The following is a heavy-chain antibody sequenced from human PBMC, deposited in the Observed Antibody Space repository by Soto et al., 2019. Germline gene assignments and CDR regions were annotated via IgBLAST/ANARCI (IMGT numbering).Heavy chain of an antibody. Sequence: VQLLVSGGGLVQPGGSLRLSCAASGFTFSSYGMHWVRQAPGKGLEWVAVIWYDGSNKYYADSVKGRFTISRDNSKNTLYLQMNSLRAEDTAVYYCARDREAVAGPFDYWGQGTLVTVSS. J-gene: IGHJ4*02. D-gene: IGHD6-19*01. CDR2: IWYDGSNK. CDR3: ARDREAVAGPFDY. V-gene: IGHV3-33*08. CDR1: GFTFSSYG.